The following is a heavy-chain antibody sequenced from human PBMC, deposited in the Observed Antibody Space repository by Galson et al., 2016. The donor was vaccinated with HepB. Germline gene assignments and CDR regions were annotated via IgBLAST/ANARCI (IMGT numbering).Heavy chain of an antibody. V-gene: IGHV5-51*01. J-gene: IGHJ4*02. Sequence: QSGAEVKKPGESLKISCQSSGYSFSNYWIGWVRQMPGKGLEYLGIIYPGNFDTKYSPSFQGQVTISADRSISTAYLQWNSLKASDTAMYYCARHVASSRWSNFDYWGQGTLVTVSS. CDR1: GYSFSNYW. CDR2: IYPGNFDT. D-gene: IGHD6-13*01. CDR3: ARHVASSRWSNFDY.